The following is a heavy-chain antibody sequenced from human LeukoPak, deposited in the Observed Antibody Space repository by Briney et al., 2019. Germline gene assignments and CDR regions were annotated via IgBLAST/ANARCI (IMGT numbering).Heavy chain of an antibody. CDR3: ARDGGPSIYYYYGMDV. J-gene: IGHJ6*02. V-gene: IGHV3-11*01. D-gene: IGHD2/OR15-2a*01. CDR2: ISSSGSTI. CDR1: EFTFSDYY. Sequence: GGSLRLSCAASEFTFSDYYMSWIRQAPGKGLEWVSYISSSGSTIYYADSVKGRFTISRDNAKNSLYLQMNSLRAEDTAVYYCARDGGPSIYYYYGMDVWGQGTTVTVSS.